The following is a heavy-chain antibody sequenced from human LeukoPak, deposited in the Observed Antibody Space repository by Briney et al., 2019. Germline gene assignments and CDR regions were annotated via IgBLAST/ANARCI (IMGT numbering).Heavy chain of an antibody. CDR3: ARTKYSNSWEHYYYGMDD. V-gene: IGHV3-33*01. D-gene: IGHD6-13*01. J-gene: IGHJ6*02. CDR1: VYTFSTSG. CDR2: LWYDGSNQ. Sequence: GGPLRLSCGASVYTFSTSGMHWVRRAPGKGLEWVAVLWYDGSNQYYGASVKGRFTIPRDNHKNTLYLQMNSVRAEDTAVYYCARTKYSNSWEHYYYGMDDWGQGTTVTV.